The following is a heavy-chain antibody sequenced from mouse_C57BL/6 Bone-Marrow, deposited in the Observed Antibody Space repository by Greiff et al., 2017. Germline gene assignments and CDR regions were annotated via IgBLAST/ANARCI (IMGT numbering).Heavy chain of an antibody. CDR1: GYTFTSYW. CDR3: ARCFYFDY. V-gene: IGHV1-52*01. J-gene: IGHJ2*01. CDR2: IDPSDSET. Sequence: QVQLQQPGAELVRPGSSVKLSCKASGYTFTSYWMHWVKQRPIQGLEWIGKIDPSDSETHYNQKFKDKATLTVDKSSSTAYMQLSSLTSEDSAFYYCARCFYFDYWGQGTTLTVSS.